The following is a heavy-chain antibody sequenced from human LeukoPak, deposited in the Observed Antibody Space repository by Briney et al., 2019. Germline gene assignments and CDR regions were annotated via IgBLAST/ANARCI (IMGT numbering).Heavy chain of an antibody. CDR2: IKQDGSEK. CDR1: GFTFSSYW. V-gene: IGHV3-7*01. J-gene: IGHJ4*02. Sequence: PGGSLRLSCEASGFTFSSYWMSWVRQAPGKGLEWVANIKQDGSEKYYVDSVKGRFTISRDNAKNSLYLQMNSLRAEDTAVYYCARAQRRDYWGQGTLVTVSS. CDR3: ARAQRRDY.